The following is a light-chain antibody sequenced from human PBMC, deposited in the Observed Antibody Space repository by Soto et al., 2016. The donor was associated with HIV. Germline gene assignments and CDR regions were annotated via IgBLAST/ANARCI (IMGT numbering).Light chain of an antibody. V-gene: IGLV3-21*03. CDR3: QVWDSSSDHWV. CDR1: DIGSKS. J-gene: IGLJ3*02. Sequence: SYMLTQPPSVSVAPGKMARITCGGDDIGSKSVHWYQQKPGQAPVLVVYDDDDRPSGIPERFSGSSSGNTATLTISRVEIGDEADYYCQVWDSSSDHWVFGGGTKLTV. CDR2: DDD.